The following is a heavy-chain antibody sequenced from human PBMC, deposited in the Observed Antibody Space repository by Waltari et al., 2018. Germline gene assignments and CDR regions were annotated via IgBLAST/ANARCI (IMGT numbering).Heavy chain of an antibody. V-gene: IGHV3-53*01. CDR2: IYAGGNT. CDR3: ARAGLGSPLQWLQLFDF. D-gene: IGHD6-19*01. CDR1: GFVVSYNY. J-gene: IGHJ4*01. Sequence: EVQLVESGGGLIQPGGSLRLSCAASGFVVSYNYMSWVRQVPGKGLEWVSVIYAGGNTFYTDSVKGRFTISRDNSKNTLFLQMDSLSADDTAIYYCARAGLGSPLQWLQLFDFWGQGIPVTVSS.